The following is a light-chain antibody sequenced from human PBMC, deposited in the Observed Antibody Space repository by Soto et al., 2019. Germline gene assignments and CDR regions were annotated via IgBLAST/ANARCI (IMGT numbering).Light chain of an antibody. V-gene: IGLV2-14*01. CDR1: SGDVGVYKF. Sequence: QSVLTQPASVSGSPGQSITISCTGTSGDVGVYKFVSWYQQHPGKAPKLIIYVVSNRPSGVSSRFSGSMSGNTASLTISGLQAEDEADYYCGSYTGTIYVFGTGTKLTVL. J-gene: IGLJ1*01. CDR2: VVS. CDR3: GSYTGTIYV.